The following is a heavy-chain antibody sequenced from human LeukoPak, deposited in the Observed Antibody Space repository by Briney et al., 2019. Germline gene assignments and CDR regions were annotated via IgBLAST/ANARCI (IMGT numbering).Heavy chain of an antibody. CDR3: ARAARDCSGGSCPYYFDY. D-gene: IGHD2-15*01. Sequence: PGGSLRLSCAASGFTFSSYSMNWVRQAPGKGLEWVSSISSSSSYIYYADSVKGRFTISRDNDKNSLYLQMNSLRAEDTAVYYCARAARDCSGGSCPYYFDYWGQGTLVTVSS. CDR2: ISSSSSYI. V-gene: IGHV3-21*01. J-gene: IGHJ4*02. CDR1: GFTFSSYS.